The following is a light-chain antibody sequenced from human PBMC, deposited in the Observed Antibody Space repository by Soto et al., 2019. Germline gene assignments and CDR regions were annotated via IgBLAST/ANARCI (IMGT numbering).Light chain of an antibody. Sequence: DIQLTQSPASLSASVGDRVTITCRASQGIRSYLAWYQQKPGKAPKLLIFLASTLQSGVPSRFSGSGSGTDFSLTINSLQPEDSVVYYCLQHYDWPWTFGQGTKVDI. J-gene: IGKJ1*01. CDR2: LAS. CDR1: QGIRSY. V-gene: IGKV1-9*01. CDR3: LQHYDWPWT.